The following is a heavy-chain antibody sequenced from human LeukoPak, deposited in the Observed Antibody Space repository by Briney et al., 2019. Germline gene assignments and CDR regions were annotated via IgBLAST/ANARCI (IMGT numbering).Heavy chain of an antibody. CDR1: GFTFSSYS. V-gene: IGHV3-48*02. J-gene: IGHJ2*01. D-gene: IGHD3-9*01. CDR2: ISSSSSTI. Sequence: GGSLRLSCAASGFTFSSYSMNWVRQAPGKGLEWVSYISSSSSTIYYADSVKGRFTISRDNAKNSLYLQMNSLRDEDTAVYYCAGGQILTGYFLWYFDLWGRGTLVTVSS. CDR3: AGGQILTGYFLWYFDL.